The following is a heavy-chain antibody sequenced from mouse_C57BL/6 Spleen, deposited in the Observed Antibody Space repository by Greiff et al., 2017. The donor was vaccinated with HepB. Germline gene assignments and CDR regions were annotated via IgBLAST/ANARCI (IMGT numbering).Heavy chain of an antibody. CDR3: PRARSSFAY. CDR2: INPSSGYT. J-gene: IGHJ3*01. CDR1: GYTFTSYT. Sequence: QVQLQQSGAELARPGASVKMSCKASGYTFTSYTMHWVKQRPGQGLEWIGYINPSSGYTKYNQNFKDKATLTADKASSTAYMQLSSLTSEDSAVYYCPRARSSFAYWGQGTLVTVSA. V-gene: IGHV1-4*01.